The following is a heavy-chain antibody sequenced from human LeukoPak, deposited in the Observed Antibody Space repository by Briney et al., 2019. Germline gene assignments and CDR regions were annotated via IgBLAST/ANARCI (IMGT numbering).Heavy chain of an antibody. CDR1: GGSFSGYY. CDR2: INHSGST. Sequence: SETLSLTCAVYGGSFSGYYWNWIRQPPGKGLEWIGEINHSGSTNYNPSLKSRVTISVDTSKNQFSLKLSSVTAADTAVYYCARVATKGAFDYWGQGTLVTVSS. CDR3: ARVATKGAFDY. D-gene: IGHD3-16*01. V-gene: IGHV4-34*01. J-gene: IGHJ4*02.